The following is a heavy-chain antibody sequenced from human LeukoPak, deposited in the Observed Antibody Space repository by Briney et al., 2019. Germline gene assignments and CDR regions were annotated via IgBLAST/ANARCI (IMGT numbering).Heavy chain of an antibody. CDR3: AWAWSRGPIDY. CDR1: GGPISSYF. CDR2: IYITGST. V-gene: IGHV4-4*07. J-gene: IGHJ4*02. Sequence: SETLSLTCSVSGGPISSYFWTWIRQRAGEGLEWIGRIYITGSTNYNPSLKSRVTMSVDTSRNQFSLKLSSVTAADTAVYYCAWAWSRGPIDYWGQGTLVTVSS. D-gene: IGHD2-8*02.